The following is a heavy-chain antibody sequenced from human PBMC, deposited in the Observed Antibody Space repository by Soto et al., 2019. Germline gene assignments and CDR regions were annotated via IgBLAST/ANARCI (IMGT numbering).Heavy chain of an antibody. CDR1: GDRVSSNSTA. CDR2: TYYRSKWYN. Sequence: LSLTCAISGDRVSSNSTAWNWIRQSPSRGLEWLGRTYYRSKWYNDYAVSVKSRITINPDTSKNQFSLQLNSVTPEDTAVYYCARDRGPIAAAGRWTKDWFDPWGQVTLFTVSS. D-gene: IGHD6-13*01. J-gene: IGHJ5*02. CDR3: ARDRGPIAAAGRWTKDWFDP. V-gene: IGHV6-1*01.